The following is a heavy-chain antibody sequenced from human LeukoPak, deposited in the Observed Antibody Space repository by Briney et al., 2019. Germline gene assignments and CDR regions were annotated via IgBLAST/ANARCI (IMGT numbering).Heavy chain of an antibody. CDR3: ASTPPNHFYAGSGFYPDY. Sequence: GGSLRLSCAASGFTFSSYAMHWVRQAPGKGLEWVGVISDDGSNKYYADSVKGRFTISRDNSKNTLYLQMNSLRAEDTAVYYCASTPPNHFYAGSGFYPDYWGQGTLVTVSS. D-gene: IGHD3-22*01. V-gene: IGHV3-30-3*01. J-gene: IGHJ4*02. CDR2: ISDDGSNK. CDR1: GFTFSSYA.